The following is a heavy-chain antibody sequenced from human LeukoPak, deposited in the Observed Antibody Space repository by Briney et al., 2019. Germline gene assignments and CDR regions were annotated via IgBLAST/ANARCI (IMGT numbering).Heavy chain of an antibody. V-gene: IGHV1-2*02. D-gene: IGHD3-3*01. CDR1: GYTFTGYY. Sequence: ASVKVSCKASGYTFTGYYMHWVRQAPGQGLEWMGWINPNSGGTNYAQKFQGRVTMTRDTSTSTVYMELSSLRSEDTAVYYCAREGSIFGVVIGFDYWGQGTLVTVSS. CDR2: INPNSGGT. J-gene: IGHJ4*02. CDR3: AREGSIFGVVIGFDY.